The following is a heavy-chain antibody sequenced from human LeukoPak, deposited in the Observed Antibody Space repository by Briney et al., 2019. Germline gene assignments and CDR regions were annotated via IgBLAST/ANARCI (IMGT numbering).Heavy chain of an antibody. CDR3: ATNDYGDYGFLDY. J-gene: IGHJ4*02. V-gene: IGHV3-43*02. D-gene: IGHD4-17*01. Sequence: GGSLRLSCAASGFTFDDYAMHWVRQAPGKGLEWVSLISGDGGSTYYADSVKGRFTISRDNSKNSLYLQMNSLRTEDTALYYCATNDYGDYGFLDYWGQGTLVPVSS. CDR1: GFTFDDYA. CDR2: ISGDGGST.